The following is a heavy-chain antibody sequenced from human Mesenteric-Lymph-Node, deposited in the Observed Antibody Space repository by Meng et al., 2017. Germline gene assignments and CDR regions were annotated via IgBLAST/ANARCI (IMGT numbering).Heavy chain of an antibody. Sequence: GESLKISCAASGFTFSTYAMSWVRQAPGKGLEWVSGISGSGGSTYYADSVKGRFTISRDNSKNTLYLQMNSLRAEDTAVYYCAKDFFGGVSLVAAPHTYDDWGQGTLVTVSS. CDR3: AKDFFGGVSLVAAPHTYDD. V-gene: IGHV3-23*01. D-gene: IGHD3-16*01. CDR1: GFTFSTYA. J-gene: IGHJ4*02. CDR2: ISGSGGST.